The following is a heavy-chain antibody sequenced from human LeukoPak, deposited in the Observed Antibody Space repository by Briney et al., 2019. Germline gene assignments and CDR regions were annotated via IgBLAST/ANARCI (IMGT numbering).Heavy chain of an antibody. CDR2: IDPSSTYI. D-gene: IGHD4-17*01. CDR1: RFTFSSYT. J-gene: IGHJ4*02. CDR3: TRGSYGDYEY. Sequence: GGSLRLPCSASRFTFSSYTMNWVRQAPGKGLEWVSSIDPSSTYIYYADSVKGRFTISRDNAQNSLYLQMNSLRAEDTAVYYCTRGSYGDYEYWGQGTLVTVSS. V-gene: IGHV3-21*01.